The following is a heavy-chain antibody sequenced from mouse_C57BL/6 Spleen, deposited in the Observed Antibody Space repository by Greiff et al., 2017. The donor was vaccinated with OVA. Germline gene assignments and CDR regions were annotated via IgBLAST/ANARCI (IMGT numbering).Heavy chain of an antibody. Sequence: VQRVESGAELARPGASVKMSCKASGYTFTSYTMHWVKQRPGQGLEWIGYINPSSGYTKYNQKFKDKATLTADKSSSTAYMQLSSLTSEDSAVYYCARRATDYYSMDYWGQGTSVTVSS. CDR2: INPSSGYT. CDR3: ARRATDYYSMDY. CDR1: GYTFTSYT. J-gene: IGHJ4*01. D-gene: IGHD3-1*01. V-gene: IGHV1-4*01.